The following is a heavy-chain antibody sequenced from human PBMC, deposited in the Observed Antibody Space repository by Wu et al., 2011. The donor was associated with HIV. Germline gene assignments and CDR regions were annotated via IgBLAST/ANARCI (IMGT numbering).Heavy chain of an antibody. Sequence: QVQLVQSGAEVKKPGSSVKVSCKASGGTFSSYGISWVRQAPGQGLEWMGRIIPFSGTANYGQKFQARVTITADESTSTAYMGLSSLRSEDTAVYYCARDQNGDYPRGWYFDLWGRGTLVTVSS. J-gene: IGHJ2*01. V-gene: IGHV1-69*12. CDR3: ARDQNGDYPRGWYFDL. CDR1: GGTFSSYG. CDR2: IIPFSGTA. D-gene: IGHD2-21*01.